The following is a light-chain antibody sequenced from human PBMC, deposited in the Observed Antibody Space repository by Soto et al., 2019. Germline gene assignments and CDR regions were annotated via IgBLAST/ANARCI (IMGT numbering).Light chain of an antibody. CDR1: QSISRW. Sequence: DIQMTQSPSTLSASVGDRVTITCRASQSISRWLAWHQHKPGKAPKILIYDASSLESGVPSRFSGSGSGTEFTLTISSLQPDDFATYYCQQYDTNPYTFGQGTKLEIK. CDR2: DAS. J-gene: IGKJ2*01. CDR3: QQYDTNPYT. V-gene: IGKV1-5*01.